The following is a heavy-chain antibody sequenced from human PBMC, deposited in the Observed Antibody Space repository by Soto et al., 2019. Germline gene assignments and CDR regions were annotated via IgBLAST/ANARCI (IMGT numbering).Heavy chain of an antibody. V-gene: IGHV3-33*01. D-gene: IGHD6-13*01. CDR2: IWYDGSNK. CDR1: GFTFSSYG. CDR3: ARARIAAAGKSPLGWFDP. Sequence: GGSLRLSCAASGFTFSSYGMHWVRQAPGKGLEWVAVIWYDGSNKYYADSVKGRFTISRDNSKNTLYLQMNSLRAEDTAVYYCARARIAAAGKSPLGWFDPWGQGTLVTVSS. J-gene: IGHJ5*02.